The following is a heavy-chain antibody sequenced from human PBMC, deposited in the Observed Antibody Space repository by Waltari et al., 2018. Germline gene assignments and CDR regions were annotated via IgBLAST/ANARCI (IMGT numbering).Heavy chain of an antibody. CDR3: ARLVVVRSAVGAYYFDY. Sequence: QVQLQQWGAGLLKPSETLSLTCDVYGGSFSDYYWSWIRQPPGKGLEWIGEIHHSGKTNYNPSRKSRVIVSIDTSKDQFSLKLTSVTAADTAVYYCARLVVVRSAVGAYYFDYWGQGTLVTVSS. J-gene: IGHJ4*02. CDR1: GGSFSDYY. CDR2: IHHSGKT. V-gene: IGHV4-34*02. D-gene: IGHD2-15*01.